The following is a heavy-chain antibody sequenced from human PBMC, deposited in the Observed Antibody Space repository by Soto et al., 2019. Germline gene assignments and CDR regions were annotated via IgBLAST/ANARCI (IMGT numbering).Heavy chain of an antibody. CDR1: GFTFSSYE. D-gene: IGHD2-8*02. J-gene: IGHJ4*02. V-gene: IGHV3-48*03. Sequence: PGGSLRLSCAASGFTFSSYEMHWVRQAPGKGLEGISYISSTGSGTLYADSVRGRFTMSRDNTKNSVSLQMSSLRAEDTAVYYCVRDLHEPLATDALRVANWGQGTQVTVSS. CDR2: ISSTGSGT. CDR3: VRDLHEPLATDALRVAN.